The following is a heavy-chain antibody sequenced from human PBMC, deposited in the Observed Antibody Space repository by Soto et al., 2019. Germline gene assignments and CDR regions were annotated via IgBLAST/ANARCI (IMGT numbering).Heavy chain of an antibody. CDR1: GYTFTSYG. CDR3: ARDRHPTYYYDSSGYYSALDI. CDR2: ISAYNGNT. Sequence: ASVKVSCKASGYTFTSYGISWVRQAPGQGLEWMGWISAYNGNTNYAQKLQGRVTMTTDTSTSTAYMELRSLRSDDTAVYYCARDRHPTYYYDSSGYYSALDIWGQGTMVTVSS. J-gene: IGHJ3*02. D-gene: IGHD3-22*01. V-gene: IGHV1-18*01.